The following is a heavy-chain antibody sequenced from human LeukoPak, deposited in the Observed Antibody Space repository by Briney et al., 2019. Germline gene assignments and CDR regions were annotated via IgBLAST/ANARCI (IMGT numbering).Heavy chain of an antibody. D-gene: IGHD2-15*01. CDR3: ASRYCSGTNCYLDY. Sequence: PGGSLRLSCAASGFTFSSYSMNWVRQAPGKGLEWVSSISSTSSYIYYTDSVKGRFTIPRDNAKNSLYLQMNSLRAEDTAVYYCASRYCSGTNCYLDYWGQGTLVTVSS. V-gene: IGHV3-21*01. CDR1: GFTFSSYS. CDR2: ISSTSSYI. J-gene: IGHJ4*02.